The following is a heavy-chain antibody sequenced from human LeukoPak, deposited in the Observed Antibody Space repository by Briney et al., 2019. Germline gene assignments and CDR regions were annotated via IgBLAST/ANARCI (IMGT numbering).Heavy chain of an antibody. CDR2: IYYSGST. CDR3: ARGAGFGESGHFDY. V-gene: IGHV4-59*08. D-gene: IGHD3-10*01. Sequence: SETLSLTCTVSGGSISSYYWSWIRQPPGKGLEWIGYIYYSGSTNYNPSLKSRVTISVDTSKNQFSLKLSSVTAADTAVYYRARGAGFGESGHFDYWGQGTLVTVSS. CDR1: GGSISSYY. J-gene: IGHJ4*02.